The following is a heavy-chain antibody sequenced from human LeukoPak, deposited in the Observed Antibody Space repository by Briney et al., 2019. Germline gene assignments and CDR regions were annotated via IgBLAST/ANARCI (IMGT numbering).Heavy chain of an antibody. CDR3: ARGDRGFSYYGSGSFYYFDY. Sequence: SETLSLTCTVSGGSITSSSYYWGWIRQPPGKGLEWIGNIYYSGSTNYNPSLKSRVTISVDTSKNQFSLKLSSVTAADTAVYYCARGDRGFSYYGSGSFYYFDYWGQGTLVTVSS. J-gene: IGHJ4*02. V-gene: IGHV4-61*05. CDR2: IYYSGST. D-gene: IGHD3-10*01. CDR1: GGSITSSSYY.